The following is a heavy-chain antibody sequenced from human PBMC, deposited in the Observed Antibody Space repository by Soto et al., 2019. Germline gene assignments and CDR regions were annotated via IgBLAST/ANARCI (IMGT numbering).Heavy chain of an antibody. V-gene: IGHV3-23*01. Sequence: GGSLRLSCAASGFRVSSCAMWWVRPPPGKGQEWVAGMTGSGGDIRYADPVRGRFTISKDNSKNTLYLQMNSLRAEDTAIYYCAKDAVYGDGVWLAGNWGQGTLVTVSS. J-gene: IGHJ4*02. CDR1: GFRVSSCA. CDR2: MTGSGGDI. CDR3: AKDAVYGDGVWLAGN. D-gene: IGHD2-21*02.